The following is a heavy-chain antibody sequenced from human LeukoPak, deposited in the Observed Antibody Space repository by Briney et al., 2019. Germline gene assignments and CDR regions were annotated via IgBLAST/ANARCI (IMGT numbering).Heavy chain of an antibody. CDR1: GFTFSSYA. CDR3: ARDGSGSWAHFGMDV. Sequence: GGSLRLSCAASGFTFSSYAMSWVRQAPGKGLEWVSVIYSGGSTYYADSVKGRFTISRDNSKNTLYLQMNSLRAEDTAVYYCARDGSGSWAHFGMDVWGQGTTVTVSS. D-gene: IGHD1-26*01. V-gene: IGHV3-53*01. J-gene: IGHJ6*02. CDR2: IYSGGST.